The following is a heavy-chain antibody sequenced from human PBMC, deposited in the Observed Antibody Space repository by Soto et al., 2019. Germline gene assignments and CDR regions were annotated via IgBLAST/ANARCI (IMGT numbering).Heavy chain of an antibody. J-gene: IGHJ1*01. Sequence: PGGSXRLSCAASGFTFSSFGMNWVRQAPGKGLERVASIWYDGSNRYQADTVKGRFTISRDNSKNTLYLQMNSLRAEDTAVYYCARDLLAVPGSAEYFQHWGQGTLVTVSS. CDR1: GFTFSSFG. CDR3: ARDLLAVPGSAEYFQH. CDR2: IWYDGSNR. V-gene: IGHV3-33*01. D-gene: IGHD6-19*01.